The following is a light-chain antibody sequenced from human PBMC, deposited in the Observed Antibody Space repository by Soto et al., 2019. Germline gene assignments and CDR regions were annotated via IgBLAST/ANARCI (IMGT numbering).Light chain of an antibody. V-gene: IGKV1-12*01. CDR2: TTS. CDR1: QAINSY. CDR3: QQGNRFRLT. Sequence: DIQMTQSPSSVSASVGDRVTITCRASQAINSYLAWYQQKPGKAPNLLIYTTSSLQSGVPSRFSGSGSGTYFTLTISNLEPEDFATYYCQQGNRFRLTFGGGTKVEIK. J-gene: IGKJ4*01.